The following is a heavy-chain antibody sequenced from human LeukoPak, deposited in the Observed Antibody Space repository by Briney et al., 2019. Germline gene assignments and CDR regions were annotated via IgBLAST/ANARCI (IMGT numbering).Heavy chain of an antibody. Sequence: PSETLSLTCAVHGGSFSGYYWSWIRQPPGKGLEWIGEINHSGSTNYNPSLKSRVTISVDTSKNQFSLKLSSVTAADTAVYYCAREGDSTSSHHYYYYGMDVWGQGTTVTVSS. CDR2: INHSGST. CDR1: GGSFSGYY. CDR3: AREGDSTSSHHYYYYGMDV. J-gene: IGHJ6*02. V-gene: IGHV4-34*01. D-gene: IGHD2-2*01.